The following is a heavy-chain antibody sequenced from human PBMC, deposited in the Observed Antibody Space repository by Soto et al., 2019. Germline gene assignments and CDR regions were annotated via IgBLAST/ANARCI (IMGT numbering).Heavy chain of an antibody. V-gene: IGHV3-33*01. CDR2: IWYDGSSK. Sequence: QVQLVESGGGVVQPGRSLRLSCAASGFTFSSYGMHWVRQAPGKGLEWVAVIWYDGSSKYYADSVKGRFTISRDNSKNTVYLQMNSLRIEDTAVFYCARDWGRLGHTYIDYWGQGTLVTVSS. J-gene: IGHJ4*02. CDR1: GFTFSSYG. CDR3: ARDWGRLGHTYIDY. D-gene: IGHD3-16*01.